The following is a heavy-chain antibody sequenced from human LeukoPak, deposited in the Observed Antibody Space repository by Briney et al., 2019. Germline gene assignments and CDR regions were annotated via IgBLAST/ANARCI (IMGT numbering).Heavy chain of an antibody. V-gene: IGHV3-48*03. CDR1: GFSFSNYE. CDR2: ISTSATTI. D-gene: IGHD3-3*01. J-gene: IGHJ4*02. Sequence: GGSLRLSCAASGFSFSNYEMNWVRQAPGKGLEWVSYISTSATTIYYADSVKGRFTISRDNAKNSLYLQMNSLRAEDTAVYYCVRDRNALQFLDYWGQGTVVTVSS. CDR3: VRDRNALQFLDY.